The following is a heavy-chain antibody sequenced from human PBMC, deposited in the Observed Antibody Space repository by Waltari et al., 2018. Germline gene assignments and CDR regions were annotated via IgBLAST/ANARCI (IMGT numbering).Heavy chain of an antibody. CDR2: SRGSGGTT. V-gene: IGHV3-23*01. D-gene: IGHD2-21*01. J-gene: IGHJ3*02. CDR1: GFIFSTYA. CDR3: AGRGDSDAFDI. Sequence: EVQVLESGGGLVQPGGYLRLSCAASGFIFSTYAMSWVRQAPRKGLGWVSSSRGSGGTTYYADSVKGQVTISRDNSKNTLDLQMNSLRVEDTAVYYCAGRGDSDAFDIWGQGTMVTVSS.